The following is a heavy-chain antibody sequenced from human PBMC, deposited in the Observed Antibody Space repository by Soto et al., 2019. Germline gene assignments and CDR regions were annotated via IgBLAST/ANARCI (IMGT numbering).Heavy chain of an antibody. Sequence: PGGSLRFSCAASGFTFSNSTMNWVRQAPGKGLEWVACITSSGSFIYYADSMKGRFTISRDDAKKSLYLQMNSLRAEDTAVYYCARVPAASDRTAFYYVSKFFYFDYWGRGTQVTVSS. D-gene: IGHD3-22*01. J-gene: IGHJ4*02. CDR2: ITSSGSFI. V-gene: IGHV3-21*01. CDR3: ARVPAASDRTAFYYVSKFFYFDY. CDR1: GFTFSNST.